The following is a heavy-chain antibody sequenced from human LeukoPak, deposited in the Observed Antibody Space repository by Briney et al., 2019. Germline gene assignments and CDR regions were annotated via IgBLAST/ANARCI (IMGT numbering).Heavy chain of an antibody. CDR1: GFIFRSHG. D-gene: IGHD3-22*01. CDR2: ICSDGRNK. Sequence: GGSLRLSCEPSGFIFRSHGMHWVRQAPGKGLEWLAVICSDGRNKYYADSVKGRFTISRDNFKNILYLQMASLSAEDTAVYYCVRDDDLPDNGMDVWGQGTTVIVS. V-gene: IGHV3-33*01. J-gene: IGHJ6*02. CDR3: VRDDDLPDNGMDV.